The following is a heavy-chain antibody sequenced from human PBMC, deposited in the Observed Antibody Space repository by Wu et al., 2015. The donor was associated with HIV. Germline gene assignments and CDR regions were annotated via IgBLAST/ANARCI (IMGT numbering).Heavy chain of an antibody. D-gene: IGHD2-21*01. Sequence: QVQLQQWGAGLLKPSETLSLTCAVYGGSFSGYYWSWIRQPPGKGLEWIGEINHSGSTNYNPSLKSRVTISVDTSKNQFSLKLSSVTAADTAVYYCATLRDLGEDLSIFRPWGQGTLVTVSS. V-gene: IGHV4-34*01. CDR3: ATLRDLGEDLSIFRP. CDR1: GGSFSGYY. CDR2: INHSGST. J-gene: IGHJ5*02.